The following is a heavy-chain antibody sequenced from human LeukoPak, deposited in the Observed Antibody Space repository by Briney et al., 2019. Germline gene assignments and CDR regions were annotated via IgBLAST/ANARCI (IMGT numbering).Heavy chain of an antibody. D-gene: IGHD4-17*01. Sequence: GASLKISCKGSGYSFTSYWICWVRHMPGKGLEWMGIIYPGDSDTRYNPSFQSQVTISADKSISTAYLQWSSLKASDTAMYYCARGFENGDFYFDYWGQGTLVTVSS. J-gene: IGHJ4*02. CDR1: GYSFTSYW. CDR2: IYPGDSDT. CDR3: ARGFENGDFYFDY. V-gene: IGHV5-51*01.